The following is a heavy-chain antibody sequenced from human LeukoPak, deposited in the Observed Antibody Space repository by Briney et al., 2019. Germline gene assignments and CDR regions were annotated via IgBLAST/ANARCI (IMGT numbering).Heavy chain of an antibody. CDR2: ISYDGSNK. V-gene: IGHV3-30*04. CDR1: GFTFSSYA. CDR3: AREEWLVHHYFDY. D-gene: IGHD6-19*01. Sequence: PGGSLRLSCAASGFTFSSYAMHWVRQAPGKGLEWVAVISYDGSNKYYADSVKGRFTISRDNSKNTLYLQMSSLRAEDTAVYYCAREEWLVHHYFDYWGQGTLVTVSS. J-gene: IGHJ4*02.